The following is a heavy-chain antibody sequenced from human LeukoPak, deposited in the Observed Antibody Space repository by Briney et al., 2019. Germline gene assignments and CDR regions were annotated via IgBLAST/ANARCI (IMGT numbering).Heavy chain of an antibody. Sequence: SETLSLTCTVSGGSINDYYWSWIHQPPGKGLEWIGEINHSGSTNYNPSLKSRVTISVDTSKNQFSLKLSSVTAADTAVYYCARYCSSTSCHVGSFDPWGQGTLVTVSS. CDR1: GGSINDYY. J-gene: IGHJ5*02. CDR2: INHSGST. V-gene: IGHV4-34*01. CDR3: ARYCSSTSCHVGSFDP. D-gene: IGHD2-2*01.